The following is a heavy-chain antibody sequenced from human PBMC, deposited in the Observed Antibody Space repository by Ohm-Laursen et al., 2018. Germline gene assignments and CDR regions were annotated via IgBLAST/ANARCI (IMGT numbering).Heavy chain of an antibody. CDR1: GFTFSTYA. V-gene: IGHV3-23*01. CDR2: VSGSGDST. CDR3: VKEKLYSSGWVQRALFDY. D-gene: IGHD6-19*01. J-gene: IGHJ4*02. Sequence: GSLRLSCSASGFTFSTYAMSWVRQAPGKGLEWVSAVSGSGDSTYYADSVKGRFTMSRDNSKNTLYLQMNSLRVEDTAVYYCVKEKLYSSGWVQRALFDYWGQGTLVTVSS.